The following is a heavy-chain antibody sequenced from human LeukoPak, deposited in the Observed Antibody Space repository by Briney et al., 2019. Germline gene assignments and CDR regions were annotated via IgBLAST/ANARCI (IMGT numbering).Heavy chain of an antibody. D-gene: IGHD3-9*01. CDR1: GGSISNSTNF. Sequence: PSETLSLTCTVSGGSISNSTNFWGWIRQPPGQEMEWIGSLYHSVRTYYNPSLKSRVTISEDSSKNQISLKMTSVTVADTAVYYCAREFYDISAGYSAQGDVFDVWGQGTVVTVSS. CDR3: AREFYDISAGYSAQGDVFDV. J-gene: IGHJ3*01. CDR2: LYHSVRT. V-gene: IGHV4-39*07.